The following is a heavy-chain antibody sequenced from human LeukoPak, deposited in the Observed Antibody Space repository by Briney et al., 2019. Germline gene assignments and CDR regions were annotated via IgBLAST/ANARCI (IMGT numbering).Heavy chain of an antibody. CDR3: ARRYCSSTSCPGPFNSGYYFDY. V-gene: IGHV3-7*02. J-gene: IGHJ4*02. D-gene: IGHD2-2*01. Sequence: QPGGSLRLSCAASEFTFSNYWMSWVRQAPGTGLEWVANIKQDGSEKYYVDSVKGRFTISRDNAKNSLYLQMNSLRAEDTAVYYCARRYCSSTSCPGPFNSGYYFDYWGQGTLVTVSS. CDR2: IKQDGSEK. CDR1: EFTFSNYW.